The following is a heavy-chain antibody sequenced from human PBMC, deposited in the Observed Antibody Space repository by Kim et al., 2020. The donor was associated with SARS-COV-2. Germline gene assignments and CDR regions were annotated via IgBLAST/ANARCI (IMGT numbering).Heavy chain of an antibody. J-gene: IGHJ5*02. D-gene: IGHD1-26*01. V-gene: IGHV3-30-3*01. CDR1: GFTFSSYA. CDR2: ISYDGSNK. Sequence: GGSLRLSCAASGFTFSSYAMHWVRQAPGKGLEWVAVISYDGSNKYYADSVKGRFTISRDNSKNTLYLQMNSLRAEDTAVYYCARGEESLWELPTTYNWFDPWGQGTLVTVSS. CDR3: ARGEESLWELPTTYNWFDP.